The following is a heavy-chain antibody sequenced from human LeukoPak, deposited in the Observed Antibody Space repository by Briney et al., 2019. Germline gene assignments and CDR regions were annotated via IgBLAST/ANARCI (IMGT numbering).Heavy chain of an antibody. V-gene: IGHV3-23*01. Sequence: GGSLRLSCAASGSTFSSYAMSWVRQAPGKGLEWVSAISGSGGSTYYADSVKGRFTISRDNSKNTLYLQMNSLRAEDTAVYYCAKGVNYYDSSGYYSTFDYWGQGTLVTVSS. CDR1: GSTFSSYA. CDR2: ISGSGGST. CDR3: AKGVNYYDSSGYYSTFDY. D-gene: IGHD3-22*01. J-gene: IGHJ4*02.